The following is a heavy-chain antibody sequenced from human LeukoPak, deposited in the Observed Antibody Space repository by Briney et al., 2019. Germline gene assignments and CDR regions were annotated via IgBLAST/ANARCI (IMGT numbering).Heavy chain of an antibody. Sequence: SETLSLTCAVSGGSISSSNWWSWVRQPPGKGLEWIGEIYHSGSTNYNPSLKSRVTISVDTSKNQFSLKLSSVTAADTAVYYCASSTLLAYCGGDCYYFDYWGQGTLVTVSS. CDR1: GGSISSSNW. CDR3: ASSTLLAYCGGDCYYFDY. D-gene: IGHD2-21*02. J-gene: IGHJ4*02. CDR2: IYHSGST. V-gene: IGHV4-4*02.